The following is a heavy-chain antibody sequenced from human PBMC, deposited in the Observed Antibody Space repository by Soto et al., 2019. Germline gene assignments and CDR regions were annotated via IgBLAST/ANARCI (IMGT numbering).Heavy chain of an antibody. CDR1: GASVSDGY. CDR3: ARSYYDSTGFAVDP. J-gene: IGHJ5*02. Sequence: SETLSLTCTVSGASVSDGYWSCIRQPPGKGLEWIGFMYFGGSFNYNPSLSSRVTLSVETSKNQFSMKVTSVTASDTAVYYCARSYYDSTGFAVDPWGPGTLVPVS. CDR2: MYFGGSF. V-gene: IGHV4-59*02. D-gene: IGHD3-22*01.